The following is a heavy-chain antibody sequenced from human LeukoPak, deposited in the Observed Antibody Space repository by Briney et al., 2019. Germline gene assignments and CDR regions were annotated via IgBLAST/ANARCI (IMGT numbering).Heavy chain of an antibody. D-gene: IGHD2-2*01. J-gene: IGHJ4*02. V-gene: IGHV3-23*01. Sequence: PGGSLRLSCAASGFTFRDYAMTWVRQAPGKGLEWVSSISGHSSTTYYADSVKGRFTISRDNSKNTLHLQMNSLRAEDTAVYHCAKDLPAAYFDYWGQGTLVTVSS. CDR1: GFTFRDYA. CDR3: AKDLPAAYFDY. CDR2: ISGHSSTT.